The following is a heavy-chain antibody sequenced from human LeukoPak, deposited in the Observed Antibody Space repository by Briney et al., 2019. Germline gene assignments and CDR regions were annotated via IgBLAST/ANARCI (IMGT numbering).Heavy chain of an antibody. CDR3: SRHVDGDYDWFDP. V-gene: IGHV5-51*01. CDR2: IYPGDSDT. CDR1: GYSFTSYW. Sequence: GESLKISCKGSGYSFTSYWIGWVRQMPGKGLEWMGIIYPGDSDTRYSPSFQGQVTISADKSISTAYLQWSSLKASDTAVYYCSRHVDGDYDWFDPWGQGTLVTVSS. J-gene: IGHJ5*02. D-gene: IGHD4-17*01.